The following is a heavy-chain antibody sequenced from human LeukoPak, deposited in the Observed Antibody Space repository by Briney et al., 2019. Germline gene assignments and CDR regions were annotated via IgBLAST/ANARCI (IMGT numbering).Heavy chain of an antibody. V-gene: IGHV3-74*01. CDR3: ARGTELRYFDWLSQH. J-gene: IGHJ1*01. D-gene: IGHD3-9*01. CDR1: GFTFSSYW. CDR2: INSDGSST. Sequence: GGSLRLSCAASGFTFSSYWMHWVRQAPGKGLVWFLRINSDGSSTSYADSVKGRFTISRDNAKNTLYLQMNSLRAEDTAVYYCARGTELRYFDWLSQHWGQGTLVTVSS.